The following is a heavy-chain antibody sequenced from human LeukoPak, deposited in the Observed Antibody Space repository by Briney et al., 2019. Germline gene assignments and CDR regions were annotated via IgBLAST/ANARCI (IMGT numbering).Heavy chain of an antibody. J-gene: IGHJ5*02. D-gene: IGHD6-13*01. Sequence: GGSLRLSCAASGSTFSSYSMTWVRQAPGKGLEWVSSISSSRTYIFYADSVKGRFTISRDNAKNSLYMQMNSLRVEDTAVYYCARGLRIAAAGSSWGQGTLVTVSS. CDR1: GSTFSSYS. CDR2: ISSSRTYI. V-gene: IGHV3-21*01. CDR3: ARGLRIAAAGSS.